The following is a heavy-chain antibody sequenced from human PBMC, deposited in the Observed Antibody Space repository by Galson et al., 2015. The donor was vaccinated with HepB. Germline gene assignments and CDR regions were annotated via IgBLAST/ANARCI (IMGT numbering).Heavy chain of an antibody. CDR2: IEQDGGDK. V-gene: IGHV3-7*01. D-gene: IGHD2/OR15-2a*01. J-gene: IGHJ6*02. Sequence: SLRLSCAASAFTFSSYWMTWVRQAPGKGLECVANIEQDGGDKYYVDSVKGRFTISRDNAKNSLYLQMNSLRAEDTAVYYCVRGRMMDAWGQGTTVIVSS. CDR1: AFTFSSYW. CDR3: VRGRMMDA.